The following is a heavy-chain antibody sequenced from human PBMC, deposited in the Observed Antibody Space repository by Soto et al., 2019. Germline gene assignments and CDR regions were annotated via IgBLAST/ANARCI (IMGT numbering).Heavy chain of an antibody. V-gene: IGHV3-33*01. CDR2: IWYDGSNK. D-gene: IGHD2-21*02. J-gene: IGHJ4*02. CDR3: AVLVTADY. CDR1: GFTFSSFG. Sequence: QVQLVESGGGVVQPGRSLRLSCAASGFTFSSFGMHGVRQAPGKGLEWVAGIWYDGSNKYYADSVKGRFTISRDNSKNTLYLQMNSLRAEDTAVYYCAVLVTADYWGQGTLVTVSS.